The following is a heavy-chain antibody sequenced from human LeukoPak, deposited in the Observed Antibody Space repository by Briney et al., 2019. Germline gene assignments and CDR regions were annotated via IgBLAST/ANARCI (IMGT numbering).Heavy chain of an antibody. Sequence: GGSLRLSCAASGFTFSNYAMSWVRQVPGKGLVWVSRINSDGSTTNYADSVKGRFTISRDNAKNTLYLQMDSLRADDTAVYYCATAGNYRFDYWGQGTLVTVSS. D-gene: IGHD1-7*01. CDR2: INSDGSTT. V-gene: IGHV3-74*01. CDR1: GFTFSNYA. CDR3: ATAGNYRFDY. J-gene: IGHJ4*02.